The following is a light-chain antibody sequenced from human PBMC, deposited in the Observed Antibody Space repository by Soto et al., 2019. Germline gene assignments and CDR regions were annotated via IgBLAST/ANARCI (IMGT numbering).Light chain of an antibody. CDR2: EVR. CDR1: IRDVGAYNL. V-gene: IGLV2-14*01. CDR3: SSFTSKSTLI. J-gene: IGLJ2*01. Sequence: QSALTQPASVSGSPGQSITISCAGTIRDVGAYNLVSWYQQYPGRAPQLILYEVRNRPSGISFRFSGFKSGNTASLTSSGRQAEDEADYYCSSFTSKSTLIFGGGTQLTVL.